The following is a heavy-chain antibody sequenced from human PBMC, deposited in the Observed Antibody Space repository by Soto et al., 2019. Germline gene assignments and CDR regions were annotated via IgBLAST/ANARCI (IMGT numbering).Heavy chain of an antibody. D-gene: IGHD2-2*01. V-gene: IGHV3-9*01. CDR3: AKVASGCSSTSCFDY. Sequence: GGSLRLSCAASGFTFDDYAMHWVRQAPGKGLEWVSGISWNSGSIGYADSVKGRFTISRDNAKNSLYLQMNSLRAEDTALYYCAKVASGCSSTSCFDYWGQGTLVTVSS. CDR1: GFTFDDYA. J-gene: IGHJ4*02. CDR2: ISWNSGSI.